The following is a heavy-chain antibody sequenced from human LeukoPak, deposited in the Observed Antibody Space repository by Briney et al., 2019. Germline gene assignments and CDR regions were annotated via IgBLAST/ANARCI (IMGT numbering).Heavy chain of an antibody. V-gene: IGHV3-48*04. CDR1: GFSLTTAS. Sequence: GGSLKLSCAVSGFSLTTASMNWVRQAPGKGLEWIAYTHRSSDTIYYADSVKGRFTISRDSAKNSVYLQTNSLRVEDTAVYFCADNLSRWGQGTQVTVSS. CDR2: THRSSDTI. J-gene: IGHJ4*02. D-gene: IGHD1-1*01. CDR3: ADNLSR.